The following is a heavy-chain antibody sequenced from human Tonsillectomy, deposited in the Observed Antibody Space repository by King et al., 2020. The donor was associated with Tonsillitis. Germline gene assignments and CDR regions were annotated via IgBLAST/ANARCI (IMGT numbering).Heavy chain of an antibody. CDR3: AREPKGYYYGMDV. CDR2: IGTDGDI. V-gene: IGHV3-13*01. J-gene: IGHJ6*02. Sequence: EGQLVQSGGGLVQPGGSLRLSCAASGVTFSSYDLHWVRQATGQGLEWVSRIGTDGDIYYPVSVKGRFTISRENAKNSLYLQMNSLRAGDTAVYYCAREPKGYYYGMDVWGQGTTVTVSS. CDR1: GVTFSSYD.